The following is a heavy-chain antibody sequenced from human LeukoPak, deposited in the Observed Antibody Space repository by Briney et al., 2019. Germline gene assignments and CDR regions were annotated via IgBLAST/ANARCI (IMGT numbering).Heavy chain of an antibody. CDR1: RFTFSSCG. V-gene: IGHV3-21*01. Sequence: PAGSLRLSCAASRFTFSSCGFNWDRQAPGKVREWVSSIGPTGNDRYYADSVRGPLTISRDNAKNSMYLQMDSLRDEDTAVYYCATETIGRHYDYWGQGTLLTVSS. CDR3: ATETIGRHYDY. CDR2: IGPTGNDR. D-gene: IGHD1-14*01. J-gene: IGHJ4*02.